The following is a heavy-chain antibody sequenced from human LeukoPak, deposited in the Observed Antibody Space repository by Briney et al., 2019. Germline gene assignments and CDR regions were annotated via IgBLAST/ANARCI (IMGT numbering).Heavy chain of an antibody. V-gene: IGHV4-59*01. CDR1: GGSIRSSN. Sequence: SSATLSLTCTVSGGSIRSSNWSWIRHPPAMGPQWIGYIYYSGSTNYNPSLKRRVTISVDTSKNQFSLKLSSVTAADTAVYYCARDRRYSYGYDYWGQGTLVTVSS. CDR2: IYYSGST. J-gene: IGHJ4*02. D-gene: IGHD5-18*01. CDR3: ARDRRYSYGYDY.